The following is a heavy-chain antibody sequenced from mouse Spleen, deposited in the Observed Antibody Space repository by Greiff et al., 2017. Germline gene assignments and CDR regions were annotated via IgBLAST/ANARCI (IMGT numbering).Heavy chain of an antibody. D-gene: IGHD2-4*01. Sequence: QVHVKQSGPGLVQPSQSLSITCTVSGFSLTGYGVHWVRQSPGKGLEWLGVIWSGGSTDYNAAFISRLSISKDNSKSQVFFKMNSLQADDTAIYYCARNSGWDYGYAMDYWGQGTPVTVSS. CDR1: GFSLTGYG. CDR2: IWSGGST. V-gene: IGHV2-2*01. CDR3: ARNSGWDYGYAMDY. J-gene: IGHJ4*01.